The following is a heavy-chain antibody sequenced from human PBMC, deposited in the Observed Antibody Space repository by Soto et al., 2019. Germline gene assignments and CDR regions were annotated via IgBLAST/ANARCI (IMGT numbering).Heavy chain of an antibody. CDR3: AKDRGYPTYYFDY. J-gene: IGHJ4*02. V-gene: IGHV3-23*01. CDR2: ISGSGGST. D-gene: IGHD5-18*01. Sequence: WIRQPPGKGLEWVSAISGSGGSTYYADSVKGRFTISRDNSKNTLYLQMNSLRAEDTAVYYCAKDRGYPTYYFDYWGQGTLVTVSS.